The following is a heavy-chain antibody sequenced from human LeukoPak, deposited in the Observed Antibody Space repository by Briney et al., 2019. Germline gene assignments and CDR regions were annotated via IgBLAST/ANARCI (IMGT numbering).Heavy chain of an antibody. CDR2: IYYSGST. CDR1: GGSISSSSYY. Sequence: SETLSLTCTVSGGSISSSSYYWGWIRQPPGKGLEWIGSIYYSGSTYYNPSLKSRVTISVDTSKNQFSLKLSSVTAADTAVYYCGLTRYYDFWSGYYPFDYWGQGTLVTVSS. J-gene: IGHJ4*02. D-gene: IGHD3-3*01. V-gene: IGHV4-39*01. CDR3: GLTRYYDFWSGYYPFDY.